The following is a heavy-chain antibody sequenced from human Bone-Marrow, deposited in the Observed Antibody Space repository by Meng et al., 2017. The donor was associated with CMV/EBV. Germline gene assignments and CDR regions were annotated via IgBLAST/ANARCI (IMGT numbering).Heavy chain of an antibody. J-gene: IGHJ5*02. Sequence: GGSLRLSCAASGFTFSSYEMNWVRQAPGKGLEWVSYISSSGSTIYYADSVKGRFTISRDNAKNSLYLQMNSLRAEDTAVYYCASSGELLNHWGQGTLVTVPS. D-gene: IGHD3-10*01. V-gene: IGHV3-48*03. CDR1: GFTFSSYE. CDR2: ISSSGSTI. CDR3: ASSGELLNH.